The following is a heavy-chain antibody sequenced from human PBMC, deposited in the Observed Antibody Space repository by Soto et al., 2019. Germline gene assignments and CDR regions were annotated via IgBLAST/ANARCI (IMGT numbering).Heavy chain of an antibody. D-gene: IGHD3-3*01. CDR3: ARARKATYITGGCDS. CDR1: GYSISSGYY. J-gene: IGHJ4*02. CDR2: IYHGGST. V-gene: IGHV4-38-2*01. Sequence: SETLSLTCAVSGYSISSGYYWGGRRPPPGRGLEWMGSIYHGGSTYYNPSLNSRVTLSIDMTNNHVSLIRNAVTAADTAVYYCARARKATYITGGCDSWGQGTLVTVSS.